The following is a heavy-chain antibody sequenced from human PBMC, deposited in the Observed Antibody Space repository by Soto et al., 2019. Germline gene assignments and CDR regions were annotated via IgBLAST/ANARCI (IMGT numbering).Heavy chain of an antibody. J-gene: IGHJ5*02. CDR3: ARAGGFFDFNP. D-gene: IGHD3-16*01. CDR1: GGSFSGYY. Sequence: SETLSLTCAVFGGSFSGYYWSWIRQPPGKGREWIGEINHSGSTNYNPSLKSRVTISVDTSKNQFSLKLSSVTAADTAVYYCARAGGFFDFNPWGQGTLVTVSS. V-gene: IGHV4-34*01. CDR2: INHSGST.